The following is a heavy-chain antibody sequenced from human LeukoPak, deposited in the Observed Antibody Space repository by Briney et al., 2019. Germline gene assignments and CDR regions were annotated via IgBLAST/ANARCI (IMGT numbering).Heavy chain of an antibody. D-gene: IGHD3-16*01. V-gene: IGHV1-2*02. CDR2: INPNSGDT. CDR3: ATQRGSYLWGTDFDY. J-gene: IGHJ4*02. CDR1: GYTFTGYY. Sequence: ASVKVSCKASGYTFTGYYTHWVRQAPGQGLEWMGWINPNSGDTKYAQKFQGRVTMTRDTSISTAYMELSRLRSDDTAVYYCATQRGSYLWGTDFDYWGQGTLVTVSS.